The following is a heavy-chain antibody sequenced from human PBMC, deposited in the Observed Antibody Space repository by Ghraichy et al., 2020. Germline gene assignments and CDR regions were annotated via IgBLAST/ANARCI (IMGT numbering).Heavy chain of an antibody. CDR1: GYTFTGYY. Sequence: ASVNVSCKASGYTFTGYYMHWVRQAPGQGLEWMGWINPNSGGTNYAQKFQGRVTMTRDTSISTAYMELSRLRSDDTAVYYCARSANIYCSGGSCYPGMDVWGQGTTVTVSS. J-gene: IGHJ6*02. V-gene: IGHV1-2*02. D-gene: IGHD2-15*01. CDR3: ARSANIYCSGGSCYPGMDV. CDR2: INPNSGGT.